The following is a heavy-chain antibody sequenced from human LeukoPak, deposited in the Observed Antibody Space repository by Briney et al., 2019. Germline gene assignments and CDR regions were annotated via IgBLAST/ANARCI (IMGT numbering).Heavy chain of an antibody. CDR2: INPSGGST. J-gene: IGHJ6*03. Sequence: ASVKVSCKASGYTFTSYYMHWVRQAPGQGLEWMGIINPSGGSTSYAQKFQGRVTITRDTSTSTVYMELSSLRSEDTAVYYCARDLRDPYYYYYMDVWGKGTTVTVS. V-gene: IGHV1-46*03. D-gene: IGHD5-12*01. CDR3: ARDLRDPYYYYYMDV. CDR1: GYTFTSYY.